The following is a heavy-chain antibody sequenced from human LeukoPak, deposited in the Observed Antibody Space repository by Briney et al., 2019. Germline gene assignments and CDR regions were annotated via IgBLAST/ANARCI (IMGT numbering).Heavy chain of an antibody. Sequence: SETLSLTCAVYGGSFSGYYWSWIRQPPGKGLEWIGEINHSGSTNYNPSLKSRVTISVDTSKNQFSLKQSSVTAADTAVYYCARVGHSSSWYNFDYWGQGTLVTVSS. J-gene: IGHJ4*02. V-gene: IGHV4-34*01. CDR3: ARVGHSSSWYNFDY. D-gene: IGHD6-13*01. CDR1: GGSFSGYY. CDR2: INHSGST.